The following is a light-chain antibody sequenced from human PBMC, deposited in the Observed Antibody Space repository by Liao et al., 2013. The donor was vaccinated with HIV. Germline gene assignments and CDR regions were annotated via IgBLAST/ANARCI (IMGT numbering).Light chain of an antibody. CDR1: NIGGKS. J-gene: IGLJ2*01. Sequence: SYVLTQSPSVSVAPGETARISCGGSNIGGKSVHWYQQKPGQAPVVVIYYDTDRPSGIPERLSGSNSGNTATLTISRVEPGDEADYYCQAWDSSTYVVFGGGTKLTVL. V-gene: IGLV3-21*01. CDR2: YDT. CDR3: QAWDSSTYVV.